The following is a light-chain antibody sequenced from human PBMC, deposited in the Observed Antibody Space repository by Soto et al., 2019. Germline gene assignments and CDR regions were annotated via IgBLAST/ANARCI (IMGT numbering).Light chain of an antibody. Sequence: QSVLTQPPSASGSPGQSVTLSCTGTSSDVGAYDFVSWYQQHPGKAPKLVIFEVSKRPSGVPDRFSGSKSGNTASLTFSGLQAEDEADYYCSSYAGSNDFVFGTGTKVTVL. CDR1: SSDVGAYDF. V-gene: IGLV2-8*01. CDR2: EVS. CDR3: SSYAGSNDFV. J-gene: IGLJ1*01.